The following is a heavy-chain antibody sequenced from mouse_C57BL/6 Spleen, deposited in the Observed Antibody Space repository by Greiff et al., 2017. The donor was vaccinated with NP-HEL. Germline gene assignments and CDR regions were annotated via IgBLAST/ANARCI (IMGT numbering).Heavy chain of an antibody. CDR2: IYPSDSET. Sequence: VQLQQPGAELVRPGSSVKLSCKASGYTFTSYWMDWVKQRPGQGLEWIGNIYPSDSETHYNQKFKDKATLTVDKSSSTAYMQLSSLTSEDSAVYYCARILGNYAMDYWGQGTSVTVSS. J-gene: IGHJ4*01. V-gene: IGHV1-61*01. D-gene: IGHD4-1*01. CDR3: ARILGNYAMDY. CDR1: GYTFTSYW.